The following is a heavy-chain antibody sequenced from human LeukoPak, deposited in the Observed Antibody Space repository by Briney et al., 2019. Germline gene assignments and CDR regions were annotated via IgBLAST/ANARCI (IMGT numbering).Heavy chain of an antibody. Sequence: GSLKLSFAASGFPFNSYAISWVRPAPGKGLEWVSAISGSGGSTYYADSVKGRFTISRDNSKNTLYLQMNSLRAEDTAVYYCAKEKLVGATHYFDYWGQGTLVTVSS. J-gene: IGHJ4*02. CDR2: ISGSGGST. D-gene: IGHD1-26*01. V-gene: IGHV3-23*01. CDR1: GFPFNSYA. CDR3: AKEKLVGATHYFDY.